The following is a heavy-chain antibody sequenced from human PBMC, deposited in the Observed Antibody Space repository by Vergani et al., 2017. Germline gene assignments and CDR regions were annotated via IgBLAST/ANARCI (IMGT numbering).Heavy chain of an antibody. CDR1: GYTFTGYY. CDR2: INPNSGGT. J-gene: IGHJ4*02. CDR3: ARDHAEVGPGYCTNGVCYGIYNFDY. Sequence: QVQLVQSGAEVKKPGASVKVSCKASGYTFTGYYMHWVRQAPGQGLEWMGWINPNSGGTNYAQKFQGRVTMTRDTSISTAYMELSRLRSDDTAVYYCARDHAEVGPGYCTNGVCYGIYNFDYWGQGTLVTVSS. D-gene: IGHD2-8*01. V-gene: IGHV1-2*02.